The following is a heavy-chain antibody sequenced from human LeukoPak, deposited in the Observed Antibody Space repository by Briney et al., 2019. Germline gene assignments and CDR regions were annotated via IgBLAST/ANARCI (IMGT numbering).Heavy chain of an antibody. CDR2: ISGSGSNE. D-gene: IGHD3-10*02. V-gene: IGHV3-23*01. CDR3: ARDLHYYVAMDV. CDR1: GFTFSNYA. Sequence: GGSLRLSCVASGFTFSNYAISWVRQAPGKGLEWVSAISGSGSNEYYAYSVKGRFTISRDNSKSMLFLQLNSLRAEDTALYYCARDLHYYVAMDVWGQGTTVTVSS. J-gene: IGHJ6*02.